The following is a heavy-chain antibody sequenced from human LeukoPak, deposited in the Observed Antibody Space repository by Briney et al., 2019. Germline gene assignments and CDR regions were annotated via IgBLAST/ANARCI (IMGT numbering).Heavy chain of an antibody. CDR3: AKEWDFVGYYDFWSGHNWFDP. CDR2: ISGSGGST. V-gene: IGHV3-23*01. J-gene: IGHJ5*02. D-gene: IGHD3-3*01. CDR1: GFTFSSYA. Sequence: PGGSLGLSCAASGFTFSSYAMSWVRQAPGKGLEWVSAISGSGGSTYYADSVKGRFTISRDNSKNTLYLQMNSLRAEDTAVYYCAKEWDFVGYYDFWSGHNWFDPWGQGTLVTVSS.